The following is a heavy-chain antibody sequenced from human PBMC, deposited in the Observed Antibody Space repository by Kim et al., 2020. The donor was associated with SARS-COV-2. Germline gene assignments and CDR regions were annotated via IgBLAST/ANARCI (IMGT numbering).Heavy chain of an antibody. J-gene: IGHJ1*01. D-gene: IGHD2-8*01. CDR1: GFTFSDFS. CDR3: AKSMTPRFTNYPLDR. V-gene: IGHV3-64D*09. Sequence: GGSLRLSCSASGFTFSDFSMHWVRQAPGRRLEFVSDISINGGNTYYGDSVKGRFTISRDNSKNTLYLQMDSLTSDDTAVYYCAKSMTPRFTNYPLDRWGPGTLVTVAS. CDR2: ISINGGNT.